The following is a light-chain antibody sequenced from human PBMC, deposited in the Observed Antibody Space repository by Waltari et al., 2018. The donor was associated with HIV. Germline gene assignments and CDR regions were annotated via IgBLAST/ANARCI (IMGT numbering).Light chain of an antibody. J-gene: IGLJ1*01. V-gene: IGLV2-23*01. CDR2: EGS. CDR1: SSDVGSYNL. Sequence: QSALTQPASVSGSPGQSITISCTGTSSDVGSYNLVSWYQQHPGKAPKVMIYEGSKRPSGVSNRFSGSKSGNTASLTIFGLQAEDEADYYCCSYTGSSTRRPYVFGTGTKVTVL. CDR3: CSYTGSSTRRPYV.